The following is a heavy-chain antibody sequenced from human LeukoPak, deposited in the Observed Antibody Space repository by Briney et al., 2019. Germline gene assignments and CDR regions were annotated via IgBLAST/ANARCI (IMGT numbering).Heavy chain of an antibody. J-gene: IGHJ4*02. D-gene: IGHD3-22*01. CDR3: ARHGDYYDRSGYYYGFDY. CDR2: FYSSGST. Sequence: KPSETLSLTCTVSGASISSSSYYWGWIRQPPGKGLEWIGSFYSSGSTYYNPSLKTRVTIYVDTSKNQLSLALSSVTATDTAVYYCARHGDYYDRSGYYYGFDYWGQGTLVTVSS. V-gene: IGHV4-39*01. CDR1: GASISSSSYY.